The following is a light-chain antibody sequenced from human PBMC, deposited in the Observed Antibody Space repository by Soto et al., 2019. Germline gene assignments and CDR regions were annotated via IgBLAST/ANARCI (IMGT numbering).Light chain of an antibody. J-gene: IGLJ3*02. V-gene: IGLV2-14*01. CDR3: SSYTGSSTPLV. Sequence: QSALTQPASASGSPGQSITISCTGTSSDVGGYNYVSWYQQHPGKAPKLMIYDVTKRPSGVSNRFSGSKSGNTASLTISGLQAEDEADYYCSSYTGSSTPLVFGGGTKVTVL. CDR2: DVT. CDR1: SSDVGGYNY.